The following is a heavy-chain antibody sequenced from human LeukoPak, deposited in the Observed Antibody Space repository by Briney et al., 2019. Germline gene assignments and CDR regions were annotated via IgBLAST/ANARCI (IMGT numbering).Heavy chain of an antibody. CDR2: INPSGGST. Sequence: ASVKVSCKASGYTFTSYYMHWVRQAPGQGLEWMGIINPSGGSTSYAQKFQGRVTISIDTSNNQFYLKLSSLTAADTAVYYCARRDDSSGYHKIFDYWGQGTLVTVSS. J-gene: IGHJ4*02. CDR3: ARRDDSSGYHKIFDY. CDR1: GYTFTSYY. V-gene: IGHV1-46*01. D-gene: IGHD3-22*01.